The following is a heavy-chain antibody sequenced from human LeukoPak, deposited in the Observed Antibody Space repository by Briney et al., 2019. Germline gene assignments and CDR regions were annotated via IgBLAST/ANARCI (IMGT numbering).Heavy chain of an antibody. CDR3: ASVIAAAHVFDY. V-gene: IGHV3-30*19. J-gene: IGHJ4*02. CDR2: ISYDGSNK. D-gene: IGHD6-13*01. CDR1: GFIFSSYG. Sequence: GGSLRLSCVTSGFIFSSYGIHWVRQAPGKGLEWVAVISYDGSNKYYADSVKGRFTISRDNSKNTLYLQMNSLRAEDTAVYYCASVIAAAHVFDYWGQGTLVTVSS.